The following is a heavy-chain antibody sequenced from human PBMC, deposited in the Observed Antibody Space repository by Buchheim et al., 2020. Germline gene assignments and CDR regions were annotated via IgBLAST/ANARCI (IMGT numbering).Heavy chain of an antibody. J-gene: IGHJ6*02. CDR3: ARVQYSSSFGDYYYGMDV. CDR2: ISSSSSTI. Sequence: EVQLVESGGGLVQPGGSLRLSCAASGFTFSSYSMNWVRQAPGKGLEWVSYISSSSSTIYYADSVKGRFTISRDNAKNSLYLQMNSLRAEDTAMYYCARVQYSSSFGDYYYGMDVWGQGTT. D-gene: IGHD6-6*01. V-gene: IGHV3-48*01. CDR1: GFTFSSYS.